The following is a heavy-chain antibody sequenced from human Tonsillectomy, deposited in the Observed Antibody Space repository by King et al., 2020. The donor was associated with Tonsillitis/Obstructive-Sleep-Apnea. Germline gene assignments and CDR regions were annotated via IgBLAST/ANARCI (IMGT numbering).Heavy chain of an antibody. CDR3: ARARGQTAAILGY. Sequence: VQLVESGGGVVQPGRSLRLSCEASGFTFSSYGMHWVRQAPGKGLEWVAVIWYDGSNKYYGDSVKGRFTISRDNTKNTLYLQKNSLGAEDTVVYYCARARGQTAAILGYWGQGTLVTVSS. D-gene: IGHD2-21*02. J-gene: IGHJ4*02. CDR1: GFTFSSYG. V-gene: IGHV3-33*01. CDR2: IWYDGSNK.